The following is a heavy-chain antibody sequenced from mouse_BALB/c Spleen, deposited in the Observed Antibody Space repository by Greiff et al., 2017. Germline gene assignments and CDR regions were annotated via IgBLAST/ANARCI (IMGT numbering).Heavy chain of an antibody. V-gene: IGHV3-2*02. CDR1: GYSITSDYA. D-gene: IGHD2-3*01. J-gene: IGHJ4*01. Sequence: EVQLQESGPGLVKPSQSLSLTCTVTGYSITSDYAWNWIRQFPGNKLEWMGYISYSGSTSYNPSLKSRISITRDTSKNQFFLQLNSVTTEDTATYYCARAGYYEAMDYWGQGTSVTVSS. CDR3: ARAGYYEAMDY. CDR2: ISYSGST.